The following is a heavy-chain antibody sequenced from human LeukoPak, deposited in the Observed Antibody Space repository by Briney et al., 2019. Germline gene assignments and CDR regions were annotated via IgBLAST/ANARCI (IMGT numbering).Heavy chain of an antibody. V-gene: IGHV3-48*01. CDR3: ARGEGSSSPPSLNVYYYMDV. CDR2: ISSTSSTI. Sequence: GGSLRLSCAASGFTFSSHGMNWVRQAPGKGLEWVSYISSTSSTIYYADSVKGRFTISRDTAKNSLYLQMNSLRAEDTAVYYCARGEGSSSPPSLNVYYYMDVWGKGTTVTVSS. D-gene: IGHD6-6*01. CDR1: GFTFSSHG. J-gene: IGHJ6*03.